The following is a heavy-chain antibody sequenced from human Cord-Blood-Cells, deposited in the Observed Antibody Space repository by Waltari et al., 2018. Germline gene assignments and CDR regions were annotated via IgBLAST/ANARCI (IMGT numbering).Heavy chain of an antibody. Sequence: QLQLQESGPGLVQPSETLSLTCTVSGGSLSSRSYYWGWIRQPPGKGREWIGSIYDSGSTYDNPSLKSRITISVDTSKNQFSLKLSSVTAADTAVYYCASPGYCSRTSCWYFDLWGRGTLVTVSS. CDR1: GGSLSSRSYY. J-gene: IGHJ2*01. D-gene: IGHD2-2*01. CDR3: ASPGYCSRTSCWYFDL. V-gene: IGHV4-39*01. CDR2: IYDSGST.